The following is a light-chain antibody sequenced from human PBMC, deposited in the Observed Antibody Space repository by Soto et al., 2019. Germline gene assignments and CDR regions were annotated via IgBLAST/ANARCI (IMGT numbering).Light chain of an antibody. CDR2: SAT. CDR1: QSTNNF. CDR3: QQSYSTPPT. J-gene: IGKJ1*01. Sequence: DIQMTQSASSLTASLGDRVTITCRASQSTNNFLNWYQQKPGQAPKLLMYSATTLLGGVPSRFSGSGSGTDFTLTISSLQPEDFATYYCQQSYSTPPTFGQGTKVDI. V-gene: IGKV1-39*01.